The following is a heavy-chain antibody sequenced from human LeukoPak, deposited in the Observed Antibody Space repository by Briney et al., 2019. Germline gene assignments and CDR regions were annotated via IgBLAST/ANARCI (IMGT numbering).Heavy chain of an antibody. V-gene: IGHV5-51*01. Sequence: GESLKISCKGSGYSFTNYWIAWVRQMPGKGLEWMGIIYAGESDTRHSPSFQGQVTIAADKSISTAYLQWSSLKASHTAMYYCEKHGQDKIMNWFHPWGEGTLVTVTS. D-gene: IGHD2-21*01. CDR3: EKHGQDKIMNWFHP. CDR1: GYSFTNYW. J-gene: IGHJ5*02. CDR2: IYAGESDT.